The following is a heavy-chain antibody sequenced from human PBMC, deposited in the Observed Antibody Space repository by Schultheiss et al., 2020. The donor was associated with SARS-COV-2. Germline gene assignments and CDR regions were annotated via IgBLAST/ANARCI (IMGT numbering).Heavy chain of an antibody. J-gene: IGHJ3*02. Sequence: GGSLRLSCAASGFTFSNAWMSWVRQAPGKGLEWVGRIKSKTDGGTTDYAAPVKGRFTISRDDSKNTLYLQMNSLKTEDTAVYYCTTDGLVVVPKWDDAFDIWGQGTMVTVSS. CDR3: TTDGLVVVPKWDDAFDI. D-gene: IGHD3-22*01. CDR2: IKSKTDGGTT. CDR1: GFTFSNAW. V-gene: IGHV3-15*01.